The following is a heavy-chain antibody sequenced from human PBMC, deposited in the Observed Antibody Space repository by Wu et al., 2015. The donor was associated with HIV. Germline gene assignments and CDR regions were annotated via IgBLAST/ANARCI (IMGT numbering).Heavy chain of an antibody. D-gene: IGHD3-16*02. Sequence: QVQLVQSGAEVRKPGASVKVSCETSGYTFTGYYIHWVRQAPGQGLEWMGWIDPHRGDTKYSQKFQGRVSMTRDTSINTAYMDLSRLTSDDTAVYFCARPYDYVWGTYRYRLDYWGQGTLVTV. CDR1: GYTFTGYY. CDR3: ARPYDYVWGTYRYRLDY. CDR2: IDPHRGDT. J-gene: IGHJ4*02. V-gene: IGHV1-2*02.